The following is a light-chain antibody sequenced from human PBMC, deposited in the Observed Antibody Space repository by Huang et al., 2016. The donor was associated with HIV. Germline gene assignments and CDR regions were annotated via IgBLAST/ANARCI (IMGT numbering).Light chain of an antibody. J-gene: IGKJ2*01. V-gene: IGKV1-39*01. CDR2: AAS. CDR1: RSISIY. Sequence: DIQMTQSPSSLSASVGDRLTITCRASRSISIYVNWFQQKAGKAPKTLIYAASSLQSGVPSRFSGCGSGSEFILTINSLQPEDFATYYCQQTYSTPRTFGQGTKVE. CDR3: QQTYSTPRT.